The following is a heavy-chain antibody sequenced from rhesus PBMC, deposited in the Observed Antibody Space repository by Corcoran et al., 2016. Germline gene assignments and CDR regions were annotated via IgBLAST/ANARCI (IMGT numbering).Heavy chain of an antibody. V-gene: IGHV4S9*01. D-gene: IGHD4-29*01. CDR3: ARERSSYIGNSLDV. CDR1: GGSISDYYY. Sequence: QVQLQESGPGLVKPSETLSLTCAVSGGSISDYYYWNWIRQPPGKGLEWIGNNYGNSASTYYNPSLKGRVTISKDTSKNQFFLKLSSVTAADTAVYYCARERSSYIGNSLDVWGRGVLVTVSS. J-gene: IGHJ5-2*02. CDR2: NYGNSAST.